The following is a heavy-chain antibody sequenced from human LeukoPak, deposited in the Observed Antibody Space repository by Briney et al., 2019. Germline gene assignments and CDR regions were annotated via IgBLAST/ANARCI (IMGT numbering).Heavy chain of an antibody. Sequence: PGGSLRLSCAPSGFTFSPYSMNWVRQAPGKGLEWVSSISTSSSYIYYADSVKGRFTISRDNAKNSLYLQMNSLRAEDTAVYYCAREYDYSPTRYYYYMDVWGKGTTVTVSS. V-gene: IGHV3-21*01. J-gene: IGHJ6*03. CDR1: GFTFSPYS. CDR2: ISTSSSYI. CDR3: AREYDYSPTRYYYYMDV. D-gene: IGHD4-11*01.